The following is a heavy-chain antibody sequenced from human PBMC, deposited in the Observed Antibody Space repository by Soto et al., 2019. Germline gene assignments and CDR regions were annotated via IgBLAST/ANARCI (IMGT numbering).Heavy chain of an antibody. CDR2: INHSGST. J-gene: IGHJ4*02. Sequence: PSETLSLTCAVYGGSFSGYYWSWIRQPPGKGLEWIGEINHSGSTNYNPSLKSRVTISVDTSKNQFSLKLSSVTAADTAVYYCARINYSGSYLIDYWGQGTLVTSPQ. CDR1: GGSFSGYY. CDR3: ARINYSGSYLIDY. V-gene: IGHV4-34*01. D-gene: IGHD3-10*01.